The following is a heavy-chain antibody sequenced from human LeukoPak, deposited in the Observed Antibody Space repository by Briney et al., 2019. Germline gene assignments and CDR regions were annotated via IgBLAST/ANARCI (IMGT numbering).Heavy chain of an antibody. CDR2: INPNSGGT. CDR1: GYTFTGYY. Sequence: ASVKVSCKASGYTFTGYYMHWVRQAPGQGLEWMGWINPNSGGTNYAQKFQGRVTMTRDTSISTAYMELSRLRSDDTAAYYCARGVYDFWSVYYTGEYFDYWGQGTLVTVSS. J-gene: IGHJ4*02. V-gene: IGHV1-2*02. D-gene: IGHD3-3*01. CDR3: ARGVYDFWSVYYTGEYFDY.